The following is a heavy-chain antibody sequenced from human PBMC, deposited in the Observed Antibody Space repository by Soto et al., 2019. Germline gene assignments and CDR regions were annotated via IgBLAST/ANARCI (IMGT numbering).Heavy chain of an antibody. CDR1: GFTFSSYA. Sequence: QVQLVESGGGVVQPGRSLRLSCAASGFTFSSYAMHWVRQAPGKGLEWVAVISYDGSNTYYADSVKGRFTISRDNSKNSLYLQLNSRRADDMAVYYCARDLTGDVYFDLWGQGTLVNVSS. CDR3: ARDLTGDVYFDL. CDR2: ISYDGSNT. D-gene: IGHD4-4*01. V-gene: IGHV3-30-3*01. J-gene: IGHJ4*02.